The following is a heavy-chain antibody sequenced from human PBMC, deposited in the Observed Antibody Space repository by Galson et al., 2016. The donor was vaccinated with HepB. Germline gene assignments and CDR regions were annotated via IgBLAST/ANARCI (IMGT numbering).Heavy chain of an antibody. D-gene: IGHD3-3*02. CDR2: IYYSGST. CDR3: ARGLTFFGMEV. Sequence: TLSLTCTVSGGSISNGGNYWSWIRQHPGKGLEWIGHIYYSGSTYYNPSLKSRVIISLDTSKNQFSLKLTSVTAADTAVYYCARGLTFFGMEVWGQGTTVTVS. J-gene: IGHJ6*02. V-gene: IGHV4-31*03. CDR1: GGSISNGGNY.